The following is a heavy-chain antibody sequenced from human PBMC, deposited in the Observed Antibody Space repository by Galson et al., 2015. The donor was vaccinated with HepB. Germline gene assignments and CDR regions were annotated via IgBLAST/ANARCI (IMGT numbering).Heavy chain of an antibody. J-gene: IGHJ4*02. CDR1: GFTFSSYG. D-gene: IGHD3-16*02. CDR2: IRYDGSNK. V-gene: IGHV3-30*02. Sequence: SLRLSCAASGFTFSSYGMHWVRQAPGKGLEWVAFIRYDGSNKYYADSVKGRFTISRDNSKNTLYLQMNSLRAEDTAVYYCAKEDDYVWGSYRQCIDYWGQGTLVTVSS. CDR3: AKEDDYVWGSYRQCIDY.